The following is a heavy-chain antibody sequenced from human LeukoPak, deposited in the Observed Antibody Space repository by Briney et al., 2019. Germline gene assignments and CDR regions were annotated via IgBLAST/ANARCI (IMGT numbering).Heavy chain of an antibody. CDR3: ATSYYSYGHFDY. J-gene: IGHJ4*02. D-gene: IGHD5-18*01. V-gene: IGHV4-39*01. CDR1: GGSISSSSYY. CDR2: IYYSGST. Sequence: SETLSLTCTVSGGSISSSSYYWGWIRQPPGKGLEWIGSIYYSGSTYYNPSPKSRVTMSVDTSKNQFSLKLNSVTAADTAVYYCATSYYSYGHFDYWGQGTLVTATS.